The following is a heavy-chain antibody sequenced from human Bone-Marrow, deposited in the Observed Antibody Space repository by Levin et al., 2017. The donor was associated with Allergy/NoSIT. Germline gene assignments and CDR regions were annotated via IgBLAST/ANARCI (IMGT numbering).Heavy chain of an antibody. J-gene: IGHJ4*02. V-gene: IGHV3-9*01. Sequence: HAGGSLRLSCVASGFTFEDYAMHWVRQAPGKGLEWVSGISWSSQDTDYADSVKGRFTISRDNAKKTLYLQMNSLRIEDTAFYYCAKDFRAAIFYYFDYWGQGSLVAVSS. D-gene: IGHD6-25*01. CDR3: AKDFRAAIFYYFDY. CDR2: ISWSSQDT. CDR1: GFTFEDYA.